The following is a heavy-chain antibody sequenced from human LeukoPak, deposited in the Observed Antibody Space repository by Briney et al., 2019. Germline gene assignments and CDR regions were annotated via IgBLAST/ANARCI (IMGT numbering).Heavy chain of an antibody. CDR3: ARGSSLYDRKYGDAFDI. J-gene: IGHJ3*02. CDR1: GYTFTGYY. Sequence: GASVKVSCKASGYTFTGYYMHWVRQAPGQGLEWMGWINPNSGGTNYAQKFQGGVTMTRDTSISTAYMELSRLRSDDTAVYYCARGSSLYDRKYGDAFDIWGQGTMVTVSS. D-gene: IGHD3-22*01. CDR2: INPNSGGT. V-gene: IGHV1-2*02.